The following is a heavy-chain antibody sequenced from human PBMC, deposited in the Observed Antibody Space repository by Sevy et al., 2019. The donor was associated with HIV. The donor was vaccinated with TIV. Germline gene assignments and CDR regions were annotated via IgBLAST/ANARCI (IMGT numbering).Heavy chain of an antibody. CDR2: INPNSGGT. CDR3: ARDGYSSSWSDWLGYYFDY. CDR1: GYTFTGYY. J-gene: IGHJ4*02. V-gene: IGHV1-2*02. Sequence: ASVKVSCKASGYTFTGYYMHWVRQAPGQGLEWMGWINPNSGGTNYAQKFQGRVTMTRDTSISTAYMELSRLRSDDTAVYYCARDGYSSSWSDWLGYYFDYWGQGTLVTVSS. D-gene: IGHD6-13*01.